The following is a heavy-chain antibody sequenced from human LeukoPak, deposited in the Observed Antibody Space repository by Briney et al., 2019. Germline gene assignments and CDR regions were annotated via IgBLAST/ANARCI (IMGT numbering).Heavy chain of an antibody. V-gene: IGHV3-7*03. J-gene: IGHJ4*02. CDR3: VKNDGWFHLAQ. D-gene: IGHD6-19*01. CDR1: GFNFRDHW. Sequence: GGSLRLPCAVSGFNFRDHWMDWVRQAPGKGLQWVGHIKNDGSETYYLDSLKGRFSISRDNTNNALYLQMNSLRVEDTAVYYCVKNDGWFHLAQWGQGTLVTVSS. CDR2: IKNDGSET.